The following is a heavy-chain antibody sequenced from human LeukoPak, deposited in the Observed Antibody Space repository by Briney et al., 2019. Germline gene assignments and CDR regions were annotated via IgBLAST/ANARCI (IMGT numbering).Heavy chain of an antibody. CDR3: AREYQNYFDP. Sequence: KPSETLSLTCTVSGGSISSGSYYWSWIRQHPGKGLEWIGHIYYSGSTYYNPSPKSRVTISVDTSKNLFSLNLSSMTAADTAVYYCAREYQNYFDPWGQGTLVTVSS. CDR1: GGSISSGSYY. CDR2: IYYSGST. D-gene: IGHD2-2*01. J-gene: IGHJ5*02. V-gene: IGHV4-31*03.